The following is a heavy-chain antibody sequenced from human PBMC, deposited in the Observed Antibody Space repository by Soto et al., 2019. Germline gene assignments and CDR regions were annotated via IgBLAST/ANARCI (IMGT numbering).Heavy chain of an antibody. CDR2: ISGSGAIT. J-gene: IGHJ4*02. V-gene: IGHV3-23*01. CDR1: GFTFSNYA. D-gene: IGHD1-20*01. CDR3: AKGIPITGSDPFDY. Sequence: GGSLRLSCAASGFTFSNYAMGWVRQAPGKGLEWVSSISGSGAITYYADSVRGRFTISRDNSKNTLFLQMNSLRVEDTSIYYCAKGIPITGSDPFDYWGQGTLATVSS.